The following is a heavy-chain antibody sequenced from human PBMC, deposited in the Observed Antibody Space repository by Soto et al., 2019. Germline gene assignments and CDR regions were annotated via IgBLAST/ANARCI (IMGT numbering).Heavy chain of an antibody. J-gene: IGHJ4*02. Sequence: EVQLVECGGGLVQPGGSLRLSCAASGFTFSSYSMNWVRQAPGKGLEWVSYISSSSSTIYYADSVKGRFTISRDNAKNSLYLQMNSLRDEDTAVYYCGRDRRTMVAGYYFDYWGQGTLVTVSS. V-gene: IGHV3-48*02. CDR2: ISSSSSTI. CDR3: GRDRRTMVAGYYFDY. D-gene: IGHD3-10*01. CDR1: GFTFSSYS.